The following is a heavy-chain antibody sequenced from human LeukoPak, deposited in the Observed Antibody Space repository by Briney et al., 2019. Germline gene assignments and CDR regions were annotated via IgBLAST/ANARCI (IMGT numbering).Heavy chain of an antibody. CDR3: AREYSSSWHFDY. V-gene: IGHV3-74*01. D-gene: IGHD6-13*01. J-gene: IGHJ4*02. CDR1: GFTLRSYW. Sequence: GGSLRLSCAASGFTLRSYWMHWVRQAPGKGLVWVSRINSDGSSTSYADSVKGRFTISRDNAKNTLYLQMNSLRAEDTAMYYCAREYSSSWHFDYWGQGTLVTVPS. CDR2: INSDGSST.